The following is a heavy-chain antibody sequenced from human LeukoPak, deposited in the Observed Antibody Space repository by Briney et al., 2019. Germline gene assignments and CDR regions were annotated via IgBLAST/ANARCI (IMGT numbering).Heavy chain of an antibody. CDR1: GASISTSTFY. CDR3: AMRGAGYCSGGSCYSEAFDI. J-gene: IGHJ3*02. CDR2: IYYSGST. V-gene: IGHV4-39*01. Sequence: PSETLSLTCAVSGASISTSTFYWGWIRQPPGKGLGWIENIYYSGSTYYNPSLKSRVTISVDTSKNQFSLNLNSVTAAETAIYYCAMRGAGYCSGGSCYSEAFDIWGQGTMVTVSS. D-gene: IGHD2-15*01.